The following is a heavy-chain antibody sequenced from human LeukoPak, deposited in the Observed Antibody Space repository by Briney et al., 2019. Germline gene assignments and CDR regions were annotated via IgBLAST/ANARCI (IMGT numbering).Heavy chain of an antibody. V-gene: IGHV4-61*02. D-gene: IGHD3-22*01. CDR1: GGSISSGSYY. Sequence: SETLSLTCTVSGGSISSGSYYWSWIRQPAGKGLEWIGRIYTSGSTNYNPSLKSRVTISVDTSKNQFSLKLSSVTAADTAVYYCTRDPYYYDTSGYTYYYYMDVWGKGTTVTVSS. CDR2: IYTSGST. J-gene: IGHJ6*03. CDR3: TRDPYYYDTSGYTYYYYMDV.